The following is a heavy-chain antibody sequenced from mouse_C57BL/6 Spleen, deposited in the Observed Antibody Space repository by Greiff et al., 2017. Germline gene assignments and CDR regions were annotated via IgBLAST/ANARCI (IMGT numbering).Heavy chain of an antibody. CDR2: IYPGDGDT. J-gene: IGHJ1*03. D-gene: IGHD1-1*01. Sequence: QVQLQQSGPELVKPGASVKISCKASGYAFSSSWMNWVKQRPGKGLEWIGRIYPGDGDTNYNGKFKGKATLTADKSSSTVYMQLSSLTSEDSAVYFCAREEYYGSSYGYFDVWGTGTTVTVSS. CDR3: AREEYYGSSYGYFDV. CDR1: GYAFSSSW. V-gene: IGHV1-82*01.